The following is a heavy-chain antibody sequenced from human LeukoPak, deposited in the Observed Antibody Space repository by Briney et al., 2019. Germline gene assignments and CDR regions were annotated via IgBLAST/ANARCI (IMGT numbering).Heavy chain of an antibody. V-gene: IGHV1-2*02. CDR3: ARGPGKAGVGTFA. CDR2: INPNSGGT. CDR1: GYTFTGYY. D-gene: IGHD6-19*01. Sequence: ASVKVSCKASGYTFTGYYMHWVRQAPGQGLEWMGWINPNSGGTNYAQKFQGRVTMTRDTSISTAYMELSRLRSDDTAVYYCARGPGKAGVGTFAWGQGTLVTVSP. J-gene: IGHJ5*02.